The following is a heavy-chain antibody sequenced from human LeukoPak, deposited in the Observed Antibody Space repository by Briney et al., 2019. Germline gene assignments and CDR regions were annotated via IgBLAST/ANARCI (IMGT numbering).Heavy chain of an antibody. J-gene: IGHJ4*02. V-gene: IGHV1-46*01. D-gene: IGHD2-15*01. CDR3: ARDRGSSDY. CDR2: INPSVGGT. Sequence: ASVKVSCKAFGYGFTSYYIHWVRQAPGQGLEWMGIINPSVGGTTYARKFQGRVTMTRDTSTSTVYMELSSLRSEDTAVYYCARDRGSSDYWGQGTLVTVSS. CDR1: GYGFTSYY.